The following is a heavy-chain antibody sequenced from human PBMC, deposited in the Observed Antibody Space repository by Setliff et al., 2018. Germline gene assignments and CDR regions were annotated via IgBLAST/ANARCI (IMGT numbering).Heavy chain of an antibody. Sequence: SETLSLTCTVSDASISSSSYYWAWIRQPPGRGLELIGSIFYGGSTYYNPSLKSRVTISIDASKNQFSLKLDSVTAADTAVYYCARTDDYYNFYAYWGQGTLVTVSS. CDR1: DASISSSSYY. CDR2: IFYGGST. V-gene: IGHV4-39*07. CDR3: ARTDDYYNFYAY. D-gene: IGHD3-3*01. J-gene: IGHJ4*02.